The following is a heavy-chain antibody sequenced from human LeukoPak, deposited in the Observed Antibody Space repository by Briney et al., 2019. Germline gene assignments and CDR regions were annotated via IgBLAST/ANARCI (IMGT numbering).Heavy chain of an antibody. Sequence: GGSLRLSCAASGFTFSSYSMNWVRQAPGKGLEWVSVIYSGGSTYYADSVKGRFTISRDNSKNTLYLQMNSLRAEDTAVYYCASSRLSTLDYWGQGTLVTVSS. D-gene: IGHD3-16*01. J-gene: IGHJ4*02. V-gene: IGHV3-53*01. CDR1: GFTFSSYS. CDR2: IYSGGST. CDR3: ASSRLSTLDY.